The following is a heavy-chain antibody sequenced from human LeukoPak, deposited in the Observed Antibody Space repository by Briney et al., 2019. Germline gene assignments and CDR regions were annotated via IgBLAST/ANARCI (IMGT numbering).Heavy chain of an antibody. CDR1: GVSISSGGYY. D-gene: IGHD3-9*01. V-gene: IGHV4-31*03. CDR2: IYYSGST. CDR3: ARHSVYDILTGYHDAFDV. Sequence: SETLSLTCTVSGVSISSGGYYWSWIRQHPGKGLEWIGYIYYSGSTYYNPSLKSRVTISVDTSKNQFSLKLSSVTAADTAVYYCARHSVYDILTGYHDAFDVWGHGTMVTVSS. J-gene: IGHJ3*01.